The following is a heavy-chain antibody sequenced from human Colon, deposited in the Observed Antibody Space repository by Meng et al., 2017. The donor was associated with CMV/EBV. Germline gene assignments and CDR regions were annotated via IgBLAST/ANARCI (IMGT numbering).Heavy chain of an antibody. V-gene: IGHV3-30*04. D-gene: IGHD6-19*01. Sequence: GESLKISCAASGFTLSSYAMHWVRQAPGKGLEWVAVISYDKSGTYYADSVKGRFTVSRDHSKNTLFLQINSLRGEDTAVYDCARDGWADTACTYYYYSGMDVWGHGTTVTVSS. CDR1: GFTLSSYA. J-gene: IGHJ6*02. CDR3: ARDGWADTACTYYYYSGMDV. CDR2: ISYDKSGT.